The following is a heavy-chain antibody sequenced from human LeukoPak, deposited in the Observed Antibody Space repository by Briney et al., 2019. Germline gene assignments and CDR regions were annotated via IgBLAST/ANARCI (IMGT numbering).Heavy chain of an antibody. D-gene: IGHD3-10*01. V-gene: IGHV3-13*01. CDR2: IGTAGDT. CDR3: ARGGGYYGSGSYRTFDP. CDR1: GFTFSSYD. Sequence: GGPLRLSCAASGFTFSSYDMHWVRQATGKGLEWVSAIGTAGDTYYPGSVKGRFTISRENAKNSLYLQMNSLRAEDTAVYYCARGGGYYGSGSYRTFDPWGQGTLVTVSS. J-gene: IGHJ5*02.